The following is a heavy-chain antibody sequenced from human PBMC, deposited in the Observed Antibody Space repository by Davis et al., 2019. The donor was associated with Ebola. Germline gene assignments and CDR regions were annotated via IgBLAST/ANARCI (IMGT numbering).Heavy chain of an antibody. CDR2: ISWSGDNT. J-gene: IGHJ4*02. CDR1: GFTFDDYG. D-gene: IGHD3-10*01. Sequence: PGGSLRLSCAASGFTFDDYGMSWIRQAPGTGLEWVSSISWSGDNTAYADSVKGRFTVSRDNAKNFMYLQMNSLRAEDTALYYCAKDLGSQFGYFFESWGQGTLVTVSS. V-gene: IGHV3-9*01. CDR3: AKDLGSQFGYFFES.